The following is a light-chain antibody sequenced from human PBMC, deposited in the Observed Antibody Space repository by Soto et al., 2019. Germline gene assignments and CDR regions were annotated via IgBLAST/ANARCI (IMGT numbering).Light chain of an antibody. CDR2: DGS. CDR3: QQFNSYPWT. J-gene: IGKJ1*01. CDR1: QSIRSW. V-gene: IGKV1-5*01. Sequence: DIQMTQSPSALSASVGDRVTITCRASQSIRSWLAWYQHKPGQAPKLLIHDGSTLQSGVPSRFSGSGSGTDFTLTISSLQADDFATYYCQQFNSYPWTFGQGTKVEIK.